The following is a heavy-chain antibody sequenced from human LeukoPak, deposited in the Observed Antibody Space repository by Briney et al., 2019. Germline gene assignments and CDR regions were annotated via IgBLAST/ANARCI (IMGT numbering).Heavy chain of an antibody. CDR3: ARLSSSWYNDDAFDI. V-gene: IGHV4-39*01. D-gene: IGHD6-13*01. Sequence: SETLSLTCTVSGGSISSNSYYWGWIRQPPGKGLQWIGSIYYSGSTYYNPSLKSRVTISVDTSKNQFSLKLSSVAAADTAVYYCARLSSSWYNDDAFDIWGQGTMVTVSS. CDR2: IYYSGST. CDR1: GGSISSNSYY. J-gene: IGHJ3*02.